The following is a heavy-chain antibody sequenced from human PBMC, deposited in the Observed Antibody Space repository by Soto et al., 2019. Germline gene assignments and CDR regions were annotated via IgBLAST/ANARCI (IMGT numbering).Heavy chain of an antibody. J-gene: IGHJ4*02. CDR3: GKWAGGFDY. CDR1: GFTFSSYG. CDR2: ISYDGSYK. Sequence: QVQLVESGGGVVQPGRSLRLSCASSGFTFSSYGMHWVRQAPGKGLEWVTVISYDGSYKYYADSVKGRFTISRDNSKNTLYVQMNSLRAEDTALYYCGKWAGGFDYWGQGTLVTVSS. V-gene: IGHV3-30*18.